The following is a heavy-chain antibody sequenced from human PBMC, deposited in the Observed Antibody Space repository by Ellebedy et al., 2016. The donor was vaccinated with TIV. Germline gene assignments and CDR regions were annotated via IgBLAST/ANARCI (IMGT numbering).Heavy chain of an antibody. J-gene: IGHJ3*02. CDR2: IRYDGSTN. V-gene: IGHV3-30*02. CDR1: DFTFSNYG. Sequence: GESLKISCAASDFTFSNYGMHSVRPAPGKGLGWVAFIRYDGSTNYYADSVKGRFTISRDNSKNTLYLQMTSLRAEDTAVYYCAKDFPTEKLFDPDAFDIWGQGTMVTVSS. CDR3: AKDFPTEKLFDPDAFDI. D-gene: IGHD3-10*02.